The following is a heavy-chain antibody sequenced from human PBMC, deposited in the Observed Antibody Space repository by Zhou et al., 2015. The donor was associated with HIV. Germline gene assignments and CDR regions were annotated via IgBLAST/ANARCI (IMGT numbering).Heavy chain of an antibody. Sequence: QVQLVESGGGVVQPGRFLRLSCEASGFTLNNFAMHWVRQGPVKGLEWVAGISYDGRDKEYIDSVKGRFTISRDTSKNTVYLEMKSLTDDDTAVYYCGRGDRTYYYYSYYIDVWGKGTTVTVSS. V-gene: IGHV3-30*10. CDR2: ISYDGRDK. CDR3: GRGDRTYYYYSYYIDV. J-gene: IGHJ6*03. CDR1: GFTLNNFA. D-gene: IGHD1-14*01.